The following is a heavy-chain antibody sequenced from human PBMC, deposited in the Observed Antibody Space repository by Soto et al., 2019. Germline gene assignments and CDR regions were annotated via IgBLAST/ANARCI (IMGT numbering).Heavy chain of an antibody. CDR3: ARTSSIAARYYYYGMDV. J-gene: IGHJ6*02. D-gene: IGHD6-6*01. V-gene: IGHV1-69*01. CDR2: IIPIFGTA. Sequence: QVQLVQSGAEVKKPGSSVKVSCKASGGTFSSYAISWVRQAPGHGLEWMGGIIPIFGTANYAQKFQGRVTITADESTSTAYMELSSLRSEDTAVYYCARTSSIAARYYYYGMDVWGQGTTVTVSS. CDR1: GGTFSSYA.